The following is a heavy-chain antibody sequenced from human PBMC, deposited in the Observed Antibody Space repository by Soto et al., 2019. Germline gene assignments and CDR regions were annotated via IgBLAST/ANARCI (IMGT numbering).Heavy chain of an antibody. CDR1: GFTFSSYG. J-gene: IGHJ4*02. D-gene: IGHD3-22*01. CDR3: AKYREDYYDSSGFFDY. CDR2: ISYDGSNK. V-gene: IGHV3-30*18. Sequence: GGSLRLSCAASGFTFSSYGMHWVRQAPGKGLEWVAVISYDGSNKYYADSVKGRFTISRDNSKNTLYLQMNSLRAEDTAVYYCAKYREDYYDSSGFFDYRGQGTLVTVSS.